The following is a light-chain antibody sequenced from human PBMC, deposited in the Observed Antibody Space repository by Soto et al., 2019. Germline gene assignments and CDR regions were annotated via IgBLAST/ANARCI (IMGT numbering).Light chain of an antibody. Sequence: EIVMTQSPAILSLSPGETATLSCRASQRIATNLAWYQQRPGQAPRLLIYGASTRATDVPARFSGSVSGTEFILSLTRLQSEAFAVYYCQQYNSWPPLFTFGPGTTLDL. J-gene: IGKJ3*01. CDR3: QQYNSWPPLFT. CDR1: QRIATN. V-gene: IGKV3D-15*01. CDR2: GAS.